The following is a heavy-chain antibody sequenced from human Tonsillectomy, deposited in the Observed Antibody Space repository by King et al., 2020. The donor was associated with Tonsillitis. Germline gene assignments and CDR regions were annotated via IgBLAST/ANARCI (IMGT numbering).Heavy chain of an antibody. CDR2: INPSGGST. CDR1: GYTFTSYY. Sequence: VQLVRSGAEVKKPGASVKVSCKASGYTFTSYYMHWVRQAPGQGLEWMGIINPSGGSTSYAQKFQDRVTMTRDTSTSTVYMELSSLRSEDTAVYYCARDWRRYYSSGSKGYYYYYYMDVWGKGTTVTVSS. D-gene: IGHD3-22*01. V-gene: IGHV1-46*01. CDR3: ARDWRRYYSSGSKGYYYYYYMDV. J-gene: IGHJ6*03.